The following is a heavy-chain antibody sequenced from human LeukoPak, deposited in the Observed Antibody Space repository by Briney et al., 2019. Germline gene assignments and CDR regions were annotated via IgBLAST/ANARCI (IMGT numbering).Heavy chain of an antibody. CDR3: ASSQYSSSWYGAPLYYMDV. CDR1: GFTFSSYS. D-gene: IGHD6-13*01. V-gene: IGHV3-21*01. CDR2: ISSSSTYI. Sequence: PVGSLRLSCAASGFTFSSYSMNWVRQAPGKGLEWVSSISSSSTYIYYADSVKGRFTISRDNAKNSLYLQMSSLRDEDTAVYYCASSQYSSSWYGAPLYYMDVWGKGTTVTVSS. J-gene: IGHJ6*03.